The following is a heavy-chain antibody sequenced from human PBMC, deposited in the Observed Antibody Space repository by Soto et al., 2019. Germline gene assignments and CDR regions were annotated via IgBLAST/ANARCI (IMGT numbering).Heavy chain of an antibody. Sequence: EVQLVESGGGLVQPGRSLRLSCAASGFTFNDYAMHWVRQAPGKGLEWVSGISWKSGSILYADSVKGRFTISRDNAKNSLYLQMNRLRAEDTALYYCAKGAASNALDIWGQGTMVTVSS. V-gene: IGHV3-9*01. CDR1: GFTFNDYA. J-gene: IGHJ3*02. CDR2: ISWKSGSI. D-gene: IGHD6-13*01. CDR3: AKGAASNALDI.